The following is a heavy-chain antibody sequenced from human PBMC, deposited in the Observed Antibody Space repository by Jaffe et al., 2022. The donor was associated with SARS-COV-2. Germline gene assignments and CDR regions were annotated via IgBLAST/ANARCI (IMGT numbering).Heavy chain of an antibody. V-gene: IGHV5-51*01. J-gene: IGHJ4*02. CDR3: ARRYCGGGSCYSGLDY. CDR1: GYSFISYW. Sequence: EVQLVQSGAEVKKPGESLKISCKGSGYSFISYWIGWVRQMPGKGLEWMGIIYPGDSDTRYSPSFQGQVTISADKSITTAYLQWSSLKASDTAIYYCARRYCGGGSCYSGLDYWGQGTLVTVSS. D-gene: IGHD2-15*01. CDR2: IYPGDSDT.